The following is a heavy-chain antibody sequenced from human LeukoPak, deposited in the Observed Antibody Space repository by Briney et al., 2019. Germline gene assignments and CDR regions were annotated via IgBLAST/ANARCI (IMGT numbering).Heavy chain of an antibody. D-gene: IGHD3-9*01. Sequence: SQTLSLTCAVSGDIVSSNSAAWNWIRQSPSRGLEWLGRTYYRSKWYNDYAVSVKSRITINPDTSKNQFSLQLNSVTPEDTAVYYCARDSYDILTGYYRVFDYWGQGTLVTVSS. V-gene: IGHV6-1*01. CDR1: GDIVSSNSAA. CDR2: TYYRSKWYN. J-gene: IGHJ4*02. CDR3: ARDSYDILTGYYRVFDY.